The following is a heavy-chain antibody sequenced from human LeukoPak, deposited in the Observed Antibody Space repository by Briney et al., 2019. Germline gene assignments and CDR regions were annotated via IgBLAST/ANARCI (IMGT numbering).Heavy chain of an antibody. CDR2: IKSDGGT. J-gene: IGHJ4*02. V-gene: IGHV3-74*01. D-gene: IGHD3-16*02. Sequence: GGSLRLSCAASGFTFSTYWMHWVRQAPGKGLVWVSRIKSDGGTNYADSVKGRFTISRDNAKNSLYLQMNSLRAEDTAVYYCARGGYNYFDYWGQGTRVTVSS. CDR1: GFTFSTYW. CDR3: ARGGYNYFDY.